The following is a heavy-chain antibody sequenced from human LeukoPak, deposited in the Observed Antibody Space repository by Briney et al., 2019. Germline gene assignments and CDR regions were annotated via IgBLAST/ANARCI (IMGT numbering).Heavy chain of an antibody. J-gene: IGHJ3*02. Sequence: PGGSLRLSCAASGFTFSSYWMSWVRQAPGKGLEWVANIKQDGSEKYYVDSVKGQFTISRDNAKNSLYLQMNSLRAEDTAVYYCARESGGNLITLAFDIWGQGTMVTVSS. CDR1: GFTFSSYW. CDR2: IKQDGSEK. CDR3: ARESGGNLITLAFDI. D-gene: IGHD4-23*01. V-gene: IGHV3-7*01.